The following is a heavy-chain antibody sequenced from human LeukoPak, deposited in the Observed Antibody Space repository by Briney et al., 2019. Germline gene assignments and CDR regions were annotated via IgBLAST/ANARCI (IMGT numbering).Heavy chain of an antibody. CDR2: ISSVSSTI. D-gene: IGHD2-15*01. J-gene: IGHJ4*02. Sequence: ETLSLTCAVSGGSLRSGGYSWSWIRQPPGKGLEWISFISSVSSTIFYADSVKGRFNISRDNVKNSLYLQMNGLRAEDTAVYYCARVHGGYPFDQWGQGTLVTVSS. CDR1: GGSLRSGGYS. V-gene: IGHV3-48*01. CDR3: ARVHGGYPFDQ.